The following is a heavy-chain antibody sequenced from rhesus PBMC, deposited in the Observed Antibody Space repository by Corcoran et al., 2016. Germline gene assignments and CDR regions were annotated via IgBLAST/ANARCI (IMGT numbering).Heavy chain of an antibody. Sequence: QVQLQESGPGLVKPSETLSLTCAVSGGSFSSGYYYWCLIRPPPGKGLEWIGYITYSGSTSYNPSLKSRVTISRDTSKNQFSLKLSSVTAADTAVYYCARGDIATAYYFDYWGQGVLVTVSS. V-gene: IGHV4-122*02. J-gene: IGHJ4*01. CDR3: ARGDIATAYYFDY. CDR1: GGSFSSGYYY. D-gene: IGHD5-36*01. CDR2: ITYSGST.